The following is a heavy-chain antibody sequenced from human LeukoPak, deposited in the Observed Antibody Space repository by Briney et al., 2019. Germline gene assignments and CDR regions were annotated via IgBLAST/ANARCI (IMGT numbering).Heavy chain of an antibody. CDR1: GDSISSYY. Sequence: PSETLSLTCTVSGDSISSYYWSWIQQPAGKGLEWIGRIYTSGSTNYNPSLKSRVTMSVDTSKNQFSLKLSSVTAADTAVYYCARDFGIAAAIAFDIWGQGTMVTVSS. V-gene: IGHV4-4*07. J-gene: IGHJ3*02. CDR2: IYTSGST. CDR3: ARDFGIAAAIAFDI. D-gene: IGHD6-13*01.